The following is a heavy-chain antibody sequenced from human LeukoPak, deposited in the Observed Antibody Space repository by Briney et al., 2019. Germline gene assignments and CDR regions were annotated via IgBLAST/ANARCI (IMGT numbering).Heavy chain of an antibody. CDR3: ARANYGLDDAFDI. D-gene: IGHD4-17*01. Sequence: PSETLSLTCTVSGGSISSYYWSWIRQPPGKGLEWIGYIYYSGSTNYNPSLKSRVTISVDTSKNQFSLKLSSVTAADTAVYYCARANYGLDDAFDIWGQGTMVTVSS. J-gene: IGHJ3*02. CDR2: IYYSGST. CDR1: GGSISSYY. V-gene: IGHV4-59*01.